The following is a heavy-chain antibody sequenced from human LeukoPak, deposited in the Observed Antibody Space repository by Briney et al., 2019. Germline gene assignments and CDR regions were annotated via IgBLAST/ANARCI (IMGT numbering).Heavy chain of an antibody. D-gene: IGHD2-2*01. J-gene: IGHJ4*02. CDR3: ARVGQPLRDYFDY. CDR2: ISSSSSYI. CDR1: GFTFSSYS. Sequence: GGSLRLSCAASGFTFSSYSMNWVRQAPGKGLEWVSSISSSSSYIYYADSVKGRFTISRDNAKNSLYLQMNSLRAEDTAVYYCARVGQPLRDYFDYWGQGALVTVSS. V-gene: IGHV3-21*01.